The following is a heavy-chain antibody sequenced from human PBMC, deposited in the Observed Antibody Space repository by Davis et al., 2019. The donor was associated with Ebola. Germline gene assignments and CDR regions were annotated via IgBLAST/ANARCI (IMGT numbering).Heavy chain of an antibody. V-gene: IGHV3-30*02. Sequence: GESLTISCAASGFTFSSYGMHWVRQAPGKGLEWVAVIWYDGSNKYYADSVKGRFTISRDNSKNTLYLQMNSLRAEDTAVYYCAKAGDIVVVVAAPFDYWGQGTLVTVSS. CDR3: AKAGDIVVVVAAPFDY. CDR1: GFTFSSYG. J-gene: IGHJ4*02. CDR2: IWYDGSNK. D-gene: IGHD2-15*01.